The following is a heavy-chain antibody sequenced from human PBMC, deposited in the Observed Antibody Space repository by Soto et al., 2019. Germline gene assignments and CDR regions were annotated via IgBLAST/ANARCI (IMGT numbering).Heavy chain of an antibody. CDR3: MTDKWGVRGNDY. V-gene: IGHV3-21*01. J-gene: IGHJ4*02. D-gene: IGHD7-27*01. Sequence: EVQLVESGGGLVRPGGSLRLSCITSGLRFSGYSMNWVRQAPGRGLEWVSAISSSSSHVFYADSAKGRFTISRDNDKNTLHLQMNCQRAKDKAVYYCMTDKWGVRGNDYWGQGTLVTVSS. CDR1: GLRFSGYS. CDR2: ISSSSSHV.